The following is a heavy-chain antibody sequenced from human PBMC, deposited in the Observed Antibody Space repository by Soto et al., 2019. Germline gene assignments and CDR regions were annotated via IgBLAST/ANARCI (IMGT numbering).Heavy chain of an antibody. J-gene: IGHJ6*02. CDR3: AKGKVVATIKYYYYGMDV. Sequence: EVQLVESGGVVVQPGGSLRLSCAASGFTFDDYTMHWVRQAPGKGLEWVSLISWDGGSTYYADSVKGRFTISRDNSKNSLYLQMNSLRTEDTALYYCAKGKVVATIKYYYYGMDVWGQGTTVTVS. CDR2: ISWDGGST. V-gene: IGHV3-43*01. CDR1: GFTFDDYT. D-gene: IGHD5-12*01.